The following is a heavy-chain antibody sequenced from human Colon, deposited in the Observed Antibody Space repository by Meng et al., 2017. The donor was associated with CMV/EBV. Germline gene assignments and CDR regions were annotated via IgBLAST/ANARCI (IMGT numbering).Heavy chain of an antibody. Sequence: QLDLPESGPGLCNHSLTLSLSVYRSRCSVSSDIAAWIWIRQSPSIGFEWLGRTYYRSQWYFDYEVSVIGRITINADTSKNEFSLQLRSVTPDDTAVYYCARGWELGSWGQGTLVTVSS. D-gene: IGHD1-26*01. V-gene: IGHV6-1*02. J-gene: IGHJ4*02. CDR1: RCSVSSDIAA. CDR3: ARGWELGS. CDR2: TYYRSQWYF.